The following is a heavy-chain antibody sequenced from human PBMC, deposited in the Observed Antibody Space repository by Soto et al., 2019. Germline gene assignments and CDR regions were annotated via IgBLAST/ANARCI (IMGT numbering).Heavy chain of an antibody. CDR3: ARNGDFGVVNY. J-gene: IGHJ4*02. D-gene: IGHD3-3*01. CDR2: ISGSGGSA. CDR1: GFTFRDHA. V-gene: IGHV3-23*01. Sequence: GGSLRLSCAASGFTFRDHAMSWVRQAPGEGLEWVSVISGSGGSAYYADSVKGRFTISSDNSKNTLHLQMNSLKAEDTAIYYCARNGDFGVVNYWGQGTLVTVSS.